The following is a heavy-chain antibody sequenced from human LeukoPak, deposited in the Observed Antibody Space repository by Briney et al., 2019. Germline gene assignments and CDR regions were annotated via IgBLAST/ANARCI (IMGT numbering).Heavy chain of an antibody. CDR3: ARDGDCSSTSCYDYYYYGMDV. CDR1: GFTFSSYS. J-gene: IGHJ6*02. CDR2: ISSSSSYI. Sequence: GGSLRLSCAASGFTFSSYSMNWVRQAPGKGLEWVSSISSSSSYIYYAGSVKGRFTISRDNAKNSLYLQMNSLRAEDTAVYYCARDGDCSSTSCYDYYYYGMDVWGQGTTVTVSS. D-gene: IGHD2-2*01. V-gene: IGHV3-21*01.